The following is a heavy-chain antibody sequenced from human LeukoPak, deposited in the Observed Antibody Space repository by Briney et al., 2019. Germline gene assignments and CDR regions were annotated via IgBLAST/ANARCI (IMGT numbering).Heavy chain of an antibody. CDR1: GYTFTGYY. J-gene: IGHJ4*02. Sequence: ASVKVSCKASGYTFTGYYIHWVRQAPGQGLEWMGWINPDSGGTNYAQKFQGRVTMTRDTSISTAYMELSRLRSDDTAVYYCARDSVGLVAHDYWGQGTLVTVSS. V-gene: IGHV1-2*02. D-gene: IGHD2-15*01. CDR2: INPDSGGT. CDR3: ARDSVGLVAHDY.